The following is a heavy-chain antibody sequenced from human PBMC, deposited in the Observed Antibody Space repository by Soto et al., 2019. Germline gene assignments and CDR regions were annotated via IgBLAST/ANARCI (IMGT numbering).Heavy chain of an antibody. V-gene: IGHV5-10-1*01. CDR2: IDPSDSYT. J-gene: IGHJ2*01. CDR3: AREYYDYVWGSYRLRYFDL. Sequence: GESLKISCNGSGYIFTTYWIGWGRQMPGKGLEWMGRIDPSDSYTNYSPSFQGHVTISADKSISTAYLQWSSLKASDTAMYYCAREYYDYVWGSYRLRYFDLWGRGTLVTVSS. D-gene: IGHD3-16*02. CDR1: GYIFTTYW.